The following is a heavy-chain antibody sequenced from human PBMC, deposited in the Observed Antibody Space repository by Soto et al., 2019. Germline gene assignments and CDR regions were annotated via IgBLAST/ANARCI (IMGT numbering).Heavy chain of an antibody. CDR2: ILNDGSNR. J-gene: IGHJ6*02. CDR3: ARDDEYSGNGMDV. D-gene: IGHD3-10*01. Sequence: QVQLVESGGGVVQPGRSLRLSCAASEFTFSNYGMHWVRQAPGKGLEWVAVILNDGSNRYHADSVKDRFTISRDKSKNTLYLQMNSLRAEDTAVYYCARDDEYSGNGMDVWGQGTTVTGS. V-gene: IGHV3-33*01. CDR1: EFTFSNYG.